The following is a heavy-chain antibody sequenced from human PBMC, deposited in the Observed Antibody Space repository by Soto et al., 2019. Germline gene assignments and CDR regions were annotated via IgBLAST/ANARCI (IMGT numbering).Heavy chain of an antibody. Sequence: GGSLRLSCAASGFTFSSYWMHWVRQAPGKGLVWVSRINSDGSSTSYADSVKGRFTISRDNAKNTLYLQMNSLRAEDTAVYYCASPVVNYYYYGMDVWGQGTTVTVSS. CDR2: INSDGSST. V-gene: IGHV3-74*01. CDR3: ASPVVNYYYYGMDV. CDR1: GFTFSSYW. D-gene: IGHD3-22*01. J-gene: IGHJ6*02.